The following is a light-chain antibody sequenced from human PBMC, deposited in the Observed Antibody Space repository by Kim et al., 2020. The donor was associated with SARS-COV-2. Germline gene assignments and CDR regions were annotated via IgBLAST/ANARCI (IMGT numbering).Light chain of an antibody. CDR3: QQSYSIPWT. V-gene: IGKV1-NL1*01. CDR1: QGISSA. J-gene: IGKJ1*01. Sequence: AAVGDTGTITCRASQGISSALAWYRQRPGIAPKLLLYGASRLQSGVPSRFSGSGFGTDYTLTISSLQPEDVGTYYCQQSYSIPWTFGQGTKVDIK. CDR2: GAS.